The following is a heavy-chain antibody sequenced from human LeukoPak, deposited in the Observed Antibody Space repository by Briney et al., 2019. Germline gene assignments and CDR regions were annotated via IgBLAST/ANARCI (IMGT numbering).Heavy chain of an antibody. CDR2: ISGSGGST. CDR3: AKNYYDSSGYYVAYYYYYMDV. V-gene: IGHV3-23*01. D-gene: IGHD3-22*01. J-gene: IGHJ6*03. Sequence: GGSLRLSCAASGFTFSSYAMSWVRQAPGKGLEWVSAISGSGGSTYYADSVKGRFTISRDNSKNTLYLQTNSLRAEDTAVYYCAKNYYDSSGYYVAYYYYYMDVWGKGTTVTVSS. CDR1: GFTFSSYA.